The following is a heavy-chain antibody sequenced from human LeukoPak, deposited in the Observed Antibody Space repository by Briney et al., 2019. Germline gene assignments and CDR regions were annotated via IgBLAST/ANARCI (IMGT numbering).Heavy chain of an antibody. CDR2: IYYTTNP. Sequence: PSETLSLTCSVAGGSIRNYFWSWIRLSPGKGLEWIGNIYYTTNPNYNPSLASRVTISIDTSKDKLSLKLNSVTAADTAVYYCARDRNYFDAWGQGTRVTVSS. D-gene: IGHD4-11*01. CDR3: ARDRNYFDA. CDR1: GGSIRNYF. J-gene: IGHJ5*02. V-gene: IGHV4-59*01.